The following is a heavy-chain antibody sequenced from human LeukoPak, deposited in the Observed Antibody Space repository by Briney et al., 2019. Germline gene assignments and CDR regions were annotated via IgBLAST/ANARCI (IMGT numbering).Heavy chain of an antibody. CDR2: IYYSGST. J-gene: IGHJ6*02. V-gene: IGHV4-39*01. Sequence: SETLSLTCTVSGGSISSSSYYWGWIHQPPGKGLGWIVSIYYSGSTYYNPSLKSRVIISVDTSKNQFSLKLSSVTAADTAVYYCARQHCSGGRCYSDYYYGMDVWGQGTTVTVSS. CDR1: GGSISSSSYY. CDR3: ARQHCSGGRCYSDYYYGMDV. D-gene: IGHD2-15*01.